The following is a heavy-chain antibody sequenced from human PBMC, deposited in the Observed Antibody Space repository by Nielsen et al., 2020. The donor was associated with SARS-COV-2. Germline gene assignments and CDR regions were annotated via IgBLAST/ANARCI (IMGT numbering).Heavy chain of an antibody. CDR1: GYSLTELS. CDR2: FDPENGER. D-gene: IGHD3-3*01. Sequence: ASVKVSCKASGYSLTELSMHWVRQAPGKGLEWMGGFDPENGERVYAQKFQGRVTMTEDTSTDTAYMELSSLTSEDTAVYYCATDSASFGVVIIYAFYIWGHGTLVTVSS. J-gene: IGHJ3*02. CDR3: ATDSASFGVVIIYAFYI. V-gene: IGHV1-24*01.